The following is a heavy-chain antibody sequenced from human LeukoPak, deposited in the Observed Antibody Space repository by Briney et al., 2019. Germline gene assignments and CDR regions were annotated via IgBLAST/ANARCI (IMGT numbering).Heavy chain of an antibody. Sequence: ASVKVSCKASGCTFTGYYMHWVRQAPGQGLEWMGWINPNSGGTNYAQKFQGRVTMTRDTSISTAYMELSRLRSDDTAVYYCARSYDFWSGYSFYWGQGTLVTVSS. CDR2: INPNSGGT. CDR3: ARSYDFWSGYSFY. CDR1: GCTFTGYY. J-gene: IGHJ4*02. V-gene: IGHV1-2*02. D-gene: IGHD3-3*01.